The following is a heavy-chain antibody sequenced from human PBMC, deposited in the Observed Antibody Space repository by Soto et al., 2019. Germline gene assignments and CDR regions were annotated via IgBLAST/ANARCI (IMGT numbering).Heavy chain of an antibody. CDR2: IDPSDSYT. Sequence: PGESLKISCEGSGYSFTSYWISWVRQMPGKGLEWMGRIDPSDSYTNYSPSFQGHVTISADKSISTAYLQWSSLKASDTAMYYCARSHSSGWERYYYYGMDVRGQGTTVTVSS. V-gene: IGHV5-10-1*01. CDR1: GYSFTSYW. J-gene: IGHJ6*02. D-gene: IGHD6-19*01. CDR3: ARSHSSGWERYYYYGMDV.